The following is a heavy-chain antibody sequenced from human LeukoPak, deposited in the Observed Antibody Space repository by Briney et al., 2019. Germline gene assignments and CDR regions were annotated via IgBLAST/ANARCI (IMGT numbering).Heavy chain of an antibody. CDR2: IYSGGST. V-gene: IGHV3-53*01. Sequence: GGSLRLSCAASGFTVSSNYMSWVRQAPGKGLEWVSVIYSGGSTYYADSVKGRFTISRDNPKNTLYLQMNSLRAEDTAVYYCARDRRFGVYYYYGMDVWGQGTTVTVSS. CDR1: GFTVSSNY. J-gene: IGHJ6*02. D-gene: IGHD3-3*01. CDR3: ARDRRFGVYYYYGMDV.